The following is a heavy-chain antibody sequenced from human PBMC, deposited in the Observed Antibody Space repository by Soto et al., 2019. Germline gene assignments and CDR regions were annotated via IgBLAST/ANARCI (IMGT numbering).Heavy chain of an antibody. CDR2: IIPIFGTA. V-gene: IGHV1-69*01. CDR3: ARLQNGSGSHEYGMDV. D-gene: IGHD3-10*01. CDR1: GGTFSSYA. Sequence: QVQLVQSGAEVKKPGSSVKVSCKASGGTFSSYAISWVRQAPGQGLESMGGIIPIFGTANYAQKFQGRVTITADESTSTAYMELSSLRSEDTAVYYCARLQNGSGSHEYGMDVWGQGTTVTVSS. J-gene: IGHJ6*02.